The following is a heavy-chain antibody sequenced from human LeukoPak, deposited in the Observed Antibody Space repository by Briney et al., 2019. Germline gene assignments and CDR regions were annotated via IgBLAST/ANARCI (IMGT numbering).Heavy chain of an antibody. J-gene: IGHJ4*02. V-gene: IGHV4-30-4*01. D-gene: IGHD2-21*02. Sequence: PSETLSLTCTVSGGSISSGDYYWSWIRQPPGKGLEWIGYIYYSGSTYYNPSLKSRVTISVDTSKNQFSLKLSSVTAADTAVYYCARVNGWCGGDCYVFDYWGQGTLVTVSS. CDR2: IYYSGST. CDR3: ARVNGWCGGDCYVFDY. CDR1: GGSISSGDYY.